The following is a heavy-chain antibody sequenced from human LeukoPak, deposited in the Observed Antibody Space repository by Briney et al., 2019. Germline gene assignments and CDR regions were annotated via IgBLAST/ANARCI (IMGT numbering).Heavy chain of an antibody. J-gene: IGHJ6*02. CDR1: GYTFTSYD. CDR3: ARSHIVVVPAAIDYYYYGMDV. V-gene: IGHV1-8*01. D-gene: IGHD2-2*02. CDR2: MNPNSGNT. Sequence: ASVTVSCKASGYTFTSYDINWVRQATGQGLEWMGWMNPNSGNTGYAQKFQGRVTMTRNTSISTAYMELSSLRSEDTAVYYCARSHIVVVPAAIDYYYYGMDVWGQGTTVTVSS.